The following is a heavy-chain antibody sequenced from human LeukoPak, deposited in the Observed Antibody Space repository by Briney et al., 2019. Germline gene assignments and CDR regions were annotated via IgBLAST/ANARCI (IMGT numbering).Heavy chain of an antibody. CDR1: GFTFSSYW. CDR2: INSDGSST. D-gene: IGHD6-13*01. V-gene: IGHV3-74*01. Sequence: HPGGSLRLSCAASGFTFSSYWMHWVRQAPGKGLVWVSRINSDGSSTSYADSVKGRFTISRDISKNTLYLQMNSLRAEDTAIYYCAKGWGGNSWAFFHYWGQGTLVTVSS. CDR3: AKGWGGNSWAFFHY. J-gene: IGHJ4*02.